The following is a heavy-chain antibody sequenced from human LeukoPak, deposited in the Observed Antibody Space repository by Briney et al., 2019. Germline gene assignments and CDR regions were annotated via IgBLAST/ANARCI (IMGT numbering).Heavy chain of an antibody. V-gene: IGHV4-39*01. CDR2: IYYSGST. CDR1: GGSISSSSYY. Sequence: SETLSLTCAVSGGSISSSSYYWGWIRQPPGTGLEWIGSIYYSGSTYYNPSLKSRVTISVDTSKNQFSLKLSSVTAADTAVYYCARWWELLSWFDPWGQGTLVTVSS. J-gene: IGHJ5*02. CDR3: ARWWELLSWFDP. D-gene: IGHD1-26*01.